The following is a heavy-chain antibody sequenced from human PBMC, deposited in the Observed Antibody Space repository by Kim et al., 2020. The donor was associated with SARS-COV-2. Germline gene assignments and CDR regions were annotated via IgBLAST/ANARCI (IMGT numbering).Heavy chain of an antibody. CDR3: ARPLAYCGGDCYVDAFDI. Sequence: RSRVTISVDTSKNQFSLKLSSLTAADTAVYYCARPLAYCGGDCYVDAFDIWGQGTMVTVSS. J-gene: IGHJ3*02. V-gene: IGHV4-39*01. D-gene: IGHD2-21*02.